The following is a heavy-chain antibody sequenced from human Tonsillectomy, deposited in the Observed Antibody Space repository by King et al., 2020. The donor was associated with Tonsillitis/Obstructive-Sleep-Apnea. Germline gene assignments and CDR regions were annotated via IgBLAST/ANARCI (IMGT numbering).Heavy chain of an antibody. V-gene: IGHV3-30*04. CDR2: ISCDGSNK. Sequence: VQLVESGGGVVQPGRSLTLSCAASGFTFSNYAMHWVRQAPGKGLEWVAVISCDGSNKYYADSVKGRFTISRDHSKNTLYLQMNSLRTEDTAVYYCARVILDRIAAAANYWGQGTLVTVSS. J-gene: IGHJ4*02. CDR3: ARVILDRIAAAANY. CDR1: GFTFSNYA. D-gene: IGHD6-13*01.